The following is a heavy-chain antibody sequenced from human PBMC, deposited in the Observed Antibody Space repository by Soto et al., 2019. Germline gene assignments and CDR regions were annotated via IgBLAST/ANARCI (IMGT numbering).Heavy chain of an antibody. D-gene: IGHD5-18*01. CDR1: GGSISSSSYY. CDR2: IYYSGST. Sequence: QLQLQESGPGLVKPSETLSLTCTVSGGSISSSSYYWGWIRQPPGKGLEWIGSIYYSGSTYYNPSGTIRVTISVEPSKTHFSLKLKSGTAAGGAVYYCARDVGAAHSDGFDYWGQGTPVTVSS. J-gene: IGHJ4*02. CDR3: ARDVGAAHSDGFDY. V-gene: IGHV4-39*02.